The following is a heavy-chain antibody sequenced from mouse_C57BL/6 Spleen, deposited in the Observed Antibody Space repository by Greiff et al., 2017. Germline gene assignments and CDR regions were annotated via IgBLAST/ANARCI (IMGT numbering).Heavy chain of an antibody. J-gene: IGHJ3*01. Sequence: EVKLMESGGGLVKPGGSLKLSCAASGFTFSDYGMHWVRQAPEKGLEWVAYISSGSSTIYYADTVKGRFTISRDNAKNTLFLQMTSLRSEDTAMYYCARADYYGSREFAYWGQGTLVTVSA. V-gene: IGHV5-17*01. D-gene: IGHD1-1*01. CDR1: GFTFSDYG. CDR2: ISSGSSTI. CDR3: ARADYYGSREFAY.